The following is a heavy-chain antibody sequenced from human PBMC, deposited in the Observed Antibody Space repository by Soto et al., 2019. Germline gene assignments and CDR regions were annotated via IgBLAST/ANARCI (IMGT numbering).Heavy chain of an antibody. V-gene: IGHV4-31*03. CDR3: ARGYDILTFDY. CDR1: VGSTLSSIYY. D-gene: IGHD3-9*01. J-gene: IGHJ4*02. Sequence: SNTLSHTFTVSVGSTLSSIYYSSWIRQHPGKGLEWIGYIYYSGSTYYNPSLKSRVTISVDTSKNQFSLKLSSVTAADTAVYYCARGYDILTFDYWGQGTLVTVS. CDR2: IYYSGST.